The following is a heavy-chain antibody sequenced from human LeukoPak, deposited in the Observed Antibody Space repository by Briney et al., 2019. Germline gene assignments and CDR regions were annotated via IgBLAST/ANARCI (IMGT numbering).Heavy chain of an antibody. Sequence: AETLSLTCAIYGGSFSGYYWSWIRQLPGKGLEWIGEINHRGSTNYNPSLKSRVTISVDKSKNQFSLKLSSVTAADTAVYYCARFDWNEEDYWGQGTLVTVSS. CDR2: INHRGST. J-gene: IGHJ4*02. CDR3: ARFDWNEEDY. CDR1: GGSFSGYY. V-gene: IGHV4-34*01. D-gene: IGHD1-1*01.